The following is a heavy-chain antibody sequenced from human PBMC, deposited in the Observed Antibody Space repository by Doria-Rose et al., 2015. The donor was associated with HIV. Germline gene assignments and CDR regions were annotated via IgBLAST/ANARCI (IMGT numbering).Heavy chain of an antibody. V-gene: IGHV2-26*01. J-gene: IGHJ4*02. CDR3: ARIKSSRWYHKYYFDF. D-gene: IGHD6-13*01. CDR2: IVSDDAR. Sequence: SGPVLVKPTETLTLTCTVSGVSLSSPGMGVSWIRQPPGKALEWLANIVSDDARSYTTSLKSRLTISRGTSKSRVVLTMTDMDPVDTATYYCARIKSSRWYHKYYFDFWGQGTLVIDSA. CDR1: GVSLSSPGMG.